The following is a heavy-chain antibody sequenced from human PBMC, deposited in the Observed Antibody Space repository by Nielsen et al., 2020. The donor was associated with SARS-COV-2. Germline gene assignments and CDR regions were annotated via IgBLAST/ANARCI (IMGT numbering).Heavy chain of an antibody. Sequence: WIRQSPSRGLEWLGRTYYKSKWYNDYAVSVKSRITIKPDTSKNQFSLHLNSVTPEDTAVYYCARARGAYGDYYYYYYTDVWGKGTTVTVSS. V-gene: IGHV6-1*01. CDR3: ARARGAYGDYYYYYYTDV. J-gene: IGHJ6*03. CDR2: TYYKSKWYN. D-gene: IGHD4-17*01.